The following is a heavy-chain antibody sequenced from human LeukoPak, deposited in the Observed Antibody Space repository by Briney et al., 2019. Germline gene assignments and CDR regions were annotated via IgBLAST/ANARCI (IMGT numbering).Heavy chain of an antibody. CDR3: ARLKFDVLTGYYGALDY. CDR1: GDSLINFC. V-gene: IGHV4-59*08. D-gene: IGHD3-9*01. CDR2: IYYSGTT. Sequence: AETQSLTCTVSGDSLINFCWSWIRQPPGKGLERIGYIYYSGTTNYNPSLKSRVTMSVDTSKNQFSLKLRSVTAADTAVYYCARLKFDVLTGYYGALDYWGQETMVTIFS. J-gene: IGHJ4*02.